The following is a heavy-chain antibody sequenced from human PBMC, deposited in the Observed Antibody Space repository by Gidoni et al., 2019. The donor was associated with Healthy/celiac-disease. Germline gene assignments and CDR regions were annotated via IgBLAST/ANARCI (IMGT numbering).Heavy chain of an antibody. Sequence: EVQLVESGGVLVQPGRSLRLSCTASGFTFGAYAMSWFRQAPGKGLDWVGFSRSKAYGGTTEYDASVKGRFTISRDDSKSIAYLQMNSLKTEDTAVYYCTRGRSLTIFGVVIMEDYYYYGMDVWGQGTTVTVSS. CDR3: TRGRSLTIFGVVIMEDYYYYGMDV. CDR1: GFTFGAYA. D-gene: IGHD3-3*01. J-gene: IGHJ6*02. CDR2: SRSKAYGGTT. V-gene: IGHV3-49*03.